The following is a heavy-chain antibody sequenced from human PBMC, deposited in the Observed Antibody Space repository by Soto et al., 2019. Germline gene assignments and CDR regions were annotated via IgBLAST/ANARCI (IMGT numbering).Heavy chain of an antibody. V-gene: IGHV1-18*01. CDR1: GYTFSSYS. D-gene: IGHD6-19*01. CDR2: ISANNGST. CDR3: ARGAYGSGWYGEYFQH. J-gene: IGHJ1*01. Sequence: ASVKVSCKASGYTFSSYSISWVRQAPGQGLEWMGWISANNGSTSYAQKLQGRVTMTTDTSTSTAYMELRSLGSDDTALYYCARGAYGSGWYGEYFQHWGQGTLVTVSS.